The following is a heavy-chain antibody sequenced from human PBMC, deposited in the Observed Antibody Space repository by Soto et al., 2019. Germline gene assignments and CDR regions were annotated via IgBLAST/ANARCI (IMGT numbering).Heavy chain of an antibody. J-gene: IGHJ4*02. CDR3: AKDLGYDFWSGSIDY. CDR2: ISYDGSNK. CDR1: GFTFSSYG. Sequence: GGSLRLSCAASGFTFSSYGMHWVRQAPGKGPEWVAVISYDGSNKYYADSVKGRFTISRDNSKNTLYLQMNSLRVEDTAVYYCAKDLGYDFWSGSIDYWGQGTLVTVSS. V-gene: IGHV3-30*18. D-gene: IGHD3-3*01.